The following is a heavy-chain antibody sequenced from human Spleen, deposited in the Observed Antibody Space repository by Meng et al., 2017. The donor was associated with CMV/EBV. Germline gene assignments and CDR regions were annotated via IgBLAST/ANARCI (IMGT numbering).Heavy chain of an antibody. Sequence: TCSNYAINWVRLAPGQGLEWMGGIIALLDVPKFAQKFQGRVTFTADKSTSIAYMELRSLKSEDTAIYYCARALGYCSTPSCPPDFDYWGQGALVTVSS. CDR2: IIALLDVP. J-gene: IGHJ4*02. CDR1: TCSNYA. V-gene: IGHV1-69*10. D-gene: IGHD2-2*01. CDR3: ARALGYCSTPSCPPDFDY.